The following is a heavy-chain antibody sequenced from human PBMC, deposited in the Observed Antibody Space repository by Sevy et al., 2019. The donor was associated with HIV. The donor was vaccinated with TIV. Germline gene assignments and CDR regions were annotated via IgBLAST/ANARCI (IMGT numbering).Heavy chain of an antibody. V-gene: IGHV3-48*03. CDR3: ARVDANYDKGFDP. J-gene: IGHJ5*02. Sequence: GGSLRLSCEASGFTFSSYEMNWVRRAPGKGLEWVSYSSSSGTTIKYADSVKGRFTISRDNAKNSLYMQMNSLRAEDTAVYYCARVDANYDKGFDPWGQGTLVTVSS. CDR2: SSSSGTTI. CDR1: GFTFSSYE. D-gene: IGHD3-22*01.